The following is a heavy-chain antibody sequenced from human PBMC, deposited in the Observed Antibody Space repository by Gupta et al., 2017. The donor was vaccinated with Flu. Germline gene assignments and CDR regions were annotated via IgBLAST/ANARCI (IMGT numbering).Heavy chain of an antibody. CDR2: IYYSGST. D-gene: IGHD3-16*02. CDR1: GGSISSYY. Sequence: QVQLQESGPGLVKPSETLSLTCTVSGGSISSYYWSWIRQPPGKGLEWIGYIYYSGSTNYNPSLKSRVTISVDTSKNQFSLKLSSVTAADTAVYYCAGYSRTYFDYWGQGTLVTVSS. V-gene: IGHV4-59*08. J-gene: IGHJ4*02. CDR3: AGYSRTYFDY.